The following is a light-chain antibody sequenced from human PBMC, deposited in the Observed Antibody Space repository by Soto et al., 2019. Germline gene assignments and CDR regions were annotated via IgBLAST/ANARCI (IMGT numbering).Light chain of an antibody. CDR3: QQCGSSST. V-gene: IGKV3-20*01. CDR2: GAS. Sequence: EIVLTQSPGTLSLSPGERATLSCRASQTFSNSFLSWFQQIPGQAPRLLIYGASMRATGNPDRFSGSGSGTDFTLTISRLEPEDFAVYYCQQCGSSSTFGQGTRLEIK. CDR1: QTFSNSF. J-gene: IGKJ5*01.